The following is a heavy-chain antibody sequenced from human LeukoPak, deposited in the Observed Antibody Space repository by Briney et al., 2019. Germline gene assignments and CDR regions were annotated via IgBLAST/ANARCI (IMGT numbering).Heavy chain of an antibody. V-gene: IGHV3-53*01. CDR3: ARLHYSDY. Sequence: GGSLRLSCAASGFTISNNYMSWVRQAPGKGLEWVSVLYSGGSTYYADSVKGRFTITRDTSKNTLDLQMNSLRAEDTAVDYCARLHYSDYWGQGTLVTVSS. J-gene: IGHJ4*02. CDR1: GFTISNNY. CDR2: LYSGGST.